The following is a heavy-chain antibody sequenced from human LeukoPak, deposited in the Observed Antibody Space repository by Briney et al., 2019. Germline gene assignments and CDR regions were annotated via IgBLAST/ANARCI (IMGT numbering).Heavy chain of an antibody. CDR3: TRDVIRGTNLGY. J-gene: IGHJ4*02. D-gene: IGHD3-10*01. CDR2: VSADLRHK. V-gene: IGHV3-30*14. Sequence: GGSLRLSCAASGLSFRNYAMHWVRQAPGKGLEWVAVVSADLRHKYYADSVKGRFTISRDSSKNTLYLQMNSLRAEDTAVYYCTRDVIRGTNLGYWGQGTLVTVSS. CDR1: GLSFRNYA.